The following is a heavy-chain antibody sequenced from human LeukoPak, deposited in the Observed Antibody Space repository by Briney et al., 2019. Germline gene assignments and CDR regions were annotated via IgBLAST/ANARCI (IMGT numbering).Heavy chain of an antibody. CDR2: ISYDGSNT. D-gene: IGHD3-22*01. J-gene: IGHJ5*02. Sequence: GRSLRLTCAASGFTFSSYAMHCGRQAPGKRLEWVAVISYDGSNTYYTDSVKGRFTISIDNSKNSLYLKMNSLTAEDTAVYYCAKGVQGYYDTPGWFDTWGQGNLVTVSS. CDR3: AKGVQGYYDTPGWFDT. V-gene: IGHV3-30*04. CDR1: GFTFSSYA.